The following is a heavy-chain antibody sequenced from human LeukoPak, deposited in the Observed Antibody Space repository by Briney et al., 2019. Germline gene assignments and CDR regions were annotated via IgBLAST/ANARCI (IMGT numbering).Heavy chain of an antibody. J-gene: IGHJ4*02. D-gene: IGHD3-9*01. CDR2: IRSKANSYAT. V-gene: IGHV3-73*01. CDR1: GFTFSGSA. Sequence: GGSLRLSCAASGFTFSGSAMHWVRQASGKGLEWVGRIRSKANSYATAYAASVKVMFTISRDDSKNTAYLQMNSLKTEDTAVYYCTPSLYDILTGSDYWGQGTLVTVSS. CDR3: TPSLYDILTGSDY.